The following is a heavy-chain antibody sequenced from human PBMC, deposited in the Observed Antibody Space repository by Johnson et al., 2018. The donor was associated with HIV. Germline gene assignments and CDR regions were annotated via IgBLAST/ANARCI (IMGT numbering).Heavy chain of an antibody. V-gene: IGHV3-15*01. CDR1: GFTFSDAW. D-gene: IGHD2-21*02. J-gene: IGHJ3*02. CDR2: VKSKTDGGTT. Sequence: VQLVESGGGLVQPGGSLRLSCAASGFTFSDAWMNWVRQAPGKGLEWVGRVKSKTDGGTTYYAAPVKGRFTISRDASKNTLYLQMNSLKTEDTAVYYCTTDPESTYCGGDCFPDAFDIWGQGTMVTVSS. CDR3: TTDPESTYCGGDCFPDAFDI.